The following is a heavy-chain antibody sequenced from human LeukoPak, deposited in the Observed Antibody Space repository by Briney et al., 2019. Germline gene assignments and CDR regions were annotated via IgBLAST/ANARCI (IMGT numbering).Heavy chain of an antibody. CDR1: GFTVGSNY. D-gene: IGHD5-18*01. CDR2: ITGNGATT. J-gene: IGHJ4*02. Sequence: GGSLRLSCAASGFTVGSNYMSWVRQTPGKGLEWVSSITGNGATTYYSDSVKGRFTISRDNSKNTLSLQMNSLRAEDTAVYFCAKERRRVDTAMVRSYYFENWGQGTLVTVSS. V-gene: IGHV3-23*01. CDR3: AKERRRVDTAMVRSYYFEN.